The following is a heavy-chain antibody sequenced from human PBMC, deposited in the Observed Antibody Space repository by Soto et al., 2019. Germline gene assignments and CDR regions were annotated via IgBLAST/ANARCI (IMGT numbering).Heavy chain of an antibody. CDR2: IIPIFGTA. J-gene: IGHJ6*02. CDR3: ASIRVAKSYHYYYYGMDV. CDR1: GGTFSSYA. V-gene: IGHV1-69*13. D-gene: IGHD2-15*01. Sequence: SVKVSCKASGGTFSSYAISWVRQAPGQGLEWMGGIIPIFGTANYAQKFQGRVTITADESTSTAYMELSSLRSEDTAVYYCASIRVAKSYHYYYYGMDVWGQGTTVTVSS.